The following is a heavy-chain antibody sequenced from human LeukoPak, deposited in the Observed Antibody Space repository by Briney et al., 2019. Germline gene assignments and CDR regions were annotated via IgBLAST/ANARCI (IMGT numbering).Heavy chain of an antibody. D-gene: IGHD6-19*01. CDR1: GYTFTSYA. CDR2: INAGNGNT. V-gene: IGHV1-3*03. CDR3: ARGPPISGWYLDY. Sequence: VASVTVSCKASGYTFTSYAMHWVRQAPGQRLEWMGWINAGNGNTKYSQEFQGRVTITRDTSASTAYMELSSLRSEDMAVYYCARGPPISGWYLDYWGQGTLVTVSS. J-gene: IGHJ4*02.